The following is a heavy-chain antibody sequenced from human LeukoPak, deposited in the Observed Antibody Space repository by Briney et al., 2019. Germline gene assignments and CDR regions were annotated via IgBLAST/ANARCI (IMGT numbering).Heavy chain of an antibody. J-gene: IGHJ4*02. CDR2: INHSGST. CDR1: GGSFSGYY. CDR3: AGRGVVVVAAITTFDY. Sequence: SETLSLTCAVYGGSFSGYYWSWIRQPPGKGLEWIGEINHSGSTNYNPSLKSRVTISVDTSKNQFSLKLSSVTAADTAVYNCAGRGVVVVAAITTFDYWGQGTLVTVSS. D-gene: IGHD2-15*01. V-gene: IGHV4-34*01.